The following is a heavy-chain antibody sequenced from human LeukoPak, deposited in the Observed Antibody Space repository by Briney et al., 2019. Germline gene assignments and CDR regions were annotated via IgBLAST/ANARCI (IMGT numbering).Heavy chain of an antibody. Sequence: GGSLRLSCAASGFTFSSYAMSWVRQAPGKGLEWVSAISGSGDSAYYGDSVKGRFTISRDNSKNTLYLQMNSLRAEDTAVYYCAKTRPLDSSSWSHGDYWGQGTLVTVSS. CDR1: GFTFSSYA. V-gene: IGHV3-23*01. D-gene: IGHD6-13*01. CDR3: AKTRPLDSSSWSHGDY. CDR2: ISGSGDSA. J-gene: IGHJ4*02.